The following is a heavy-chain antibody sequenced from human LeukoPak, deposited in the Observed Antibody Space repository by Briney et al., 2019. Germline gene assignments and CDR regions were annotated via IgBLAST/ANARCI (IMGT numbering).Heavy chain of an antibody. J-gene: IGHJ6*02. D-gene: IGHD5-12*01. CDR3: ASLGLRGQIYGMDV. V-gene: IGHV1-46*01. CDR2: INPSGGST. Sequence: RRASVKVSCKASGYTFTGYYMHWVRQAPGQGLEWMGIINPSGGSTSYAQKFQGRVTMTRDTSTSTVHMELSSLRSEDTAVYYCASLGLRGQIYGMDVWGQGTTVTVSS. CDR1: GYTFTGYY.